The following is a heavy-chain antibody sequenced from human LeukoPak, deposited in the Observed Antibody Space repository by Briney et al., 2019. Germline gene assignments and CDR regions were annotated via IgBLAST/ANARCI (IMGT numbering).Heavy chain of an antibody. CDR3: ARDVGGNLGDAFDI. CDR2: ISSDGSDK. J-gene: IGHJ3*02. D-gene: IGHD4-23*01. V-gene: IGHV3-30-3*01. CDR1: GFTFNNYA. Sequence: GGSLRLSCAASGFTFNNYAMHWVRQAPGKGLEWVVVISSDGSDKYYVDSVKGRFTISRDNAKNTLYVQMNSLRAEDTAVYYCARDVGGNLGDAFDIWGQGTMVTVSS.